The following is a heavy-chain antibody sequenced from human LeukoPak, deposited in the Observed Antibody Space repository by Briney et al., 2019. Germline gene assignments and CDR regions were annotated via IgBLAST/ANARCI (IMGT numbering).Heavy chain of an antibody. D-gene: IGHD6-13*01. Sequence: GGSLRLSCAASGFTFSDYAMHWVRQAPGKGLEYVSAISRNGDNTYYANSVKGRFTISRDNSKNTLYLQMGSLRPDDMAVYYCARDSWYVLPYYYGMDVWGQGTTVTVSS. CDR3: ARDSWYVLPYYYGMDV. CDR1: GFTFSDYA. CDR2: ISRNGDNT. V-gene: IGHV3-64*01. J-gene: IGHJ6*02.